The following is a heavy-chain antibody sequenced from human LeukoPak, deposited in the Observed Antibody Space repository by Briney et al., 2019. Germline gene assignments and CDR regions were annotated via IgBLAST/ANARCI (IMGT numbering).Heavy chain of an antibody. J-gene: IGHJ5*02. CDR3: ARGRQQLVSTGIRIFGFEP. V-gene: IGHV4-34*01. CDR1: GGSFSGYY. D-gene: IGHD6-13*01. CDR2: INHSGST. Sequence: SETLSLTCAVYGGSFSGYYWSWIRHPPGKGLDWIGEINHSGSTNYNPSLQSRVTISLDPSKNQFSLKLSSVTAAEPAVYYCARGRQQLVSTGIRIFGFEPWGKGTLVTVCS.